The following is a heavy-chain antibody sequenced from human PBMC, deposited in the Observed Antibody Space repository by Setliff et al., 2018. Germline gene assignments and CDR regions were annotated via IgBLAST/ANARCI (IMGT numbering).Heavy chain of an antibody. J-gene: IGHJ6*03. CDR3: AREKVVVVSATSYHYYMDV. D-gene: IGHD2-15*01. CDR2: ITPLFGTT. Sequence: SVKVSCKTSGYTFTGHYIHWVRQAPGQGLEWMGGITPLFGTTNYAQEFQGRVTITTDESTNTAYMELSSLRSEDTAMYYCAREKVVVVSATSYHYYMDVWGKGTTVTVSS. CDR1: GYTFTGHY. V-gene: IGHV1-69*05.